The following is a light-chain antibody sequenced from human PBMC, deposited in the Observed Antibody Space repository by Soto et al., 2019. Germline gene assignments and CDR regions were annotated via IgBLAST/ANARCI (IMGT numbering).Light chain of an antibody. J-gene: IGLJ2*01. V-gene: IGLV2-8*01. Sequence: QSVLTQPPSASGSPGQSVTISCTGTTSDVGGSNYVSWYQQHPGKAPKLMIYEVSKRPSGVPDRFSGSKSGNTASLTVSGLQPEDEADYYCSSYAGSDNLVFGGGTKLTVL. CDR2: EVS. CDR1: TSDVGGSNY. CDR3: SSYAGSDNLV.